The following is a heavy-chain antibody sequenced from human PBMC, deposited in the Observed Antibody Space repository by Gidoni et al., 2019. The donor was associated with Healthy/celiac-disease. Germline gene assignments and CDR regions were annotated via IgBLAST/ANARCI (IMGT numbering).Heavy chain of an antibody. CDR2: IIPIFGTA. CDR1: GGTFSSYA. D-gene: IGHD4-17*01. Sequence: QVQLVQSGAEVKKPGSSVKVSCQASGGTFSSYAISWRRQAPGQGLEWMGGIIPIFGTANYAQKFQGRLTITADESTSTAYMELSSLRSEDTAVYYCARFAVTTYYYYYGMDVWGQVTTVTVSS. J-gene: IGHJ6*02. V-gene: IGHV1-69*01. CDR3: ARFAVTTYYYYYGMDV.